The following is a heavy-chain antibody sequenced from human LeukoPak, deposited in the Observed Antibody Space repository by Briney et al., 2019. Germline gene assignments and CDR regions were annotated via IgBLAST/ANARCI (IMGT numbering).Heavy chain of an antibody. CDR3: ARSSDYYDSSGYYRDDAFDI. D-gene: IGHD3-22*01. V-gene: IGHV1-8*01. J-gene: IGHJ3*02. CDR1: GYTFTSYD. CDR2: MNPNSGNT. Sequence: GSSVKVSCKASGYTFTSYDINWVRQATGQGLEWMGWMNPNSGNTGYAQKFQGRVTMTRNTSISTAYMELSSLRSEDTAVYYCARSSDYYDSSGYYRDDAFDIWGQGTMVTVSS.